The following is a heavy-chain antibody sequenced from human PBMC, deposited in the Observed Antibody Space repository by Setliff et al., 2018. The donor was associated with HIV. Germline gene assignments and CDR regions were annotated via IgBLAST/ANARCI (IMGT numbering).Heavy chain of an antibody. D-gene: IGHD6-25*01. V-gene: IGHV4-31*03. CDR1: GGSISSGAYY. Sequence: PSETLSLTCTVSGGSISSGAYYWGWIRQHPGKGLEWIGYIYYSGTTHYNPSLRSRVTISVDTSKKQFSLKLSSVTAADTAVYYCVRENHGFNNRAFDIWGQGTKVTVSS. J-gene: IGHJ3*02. CDR3: VRENHGFNNRAFDI. CDR2: IYYSGTT.